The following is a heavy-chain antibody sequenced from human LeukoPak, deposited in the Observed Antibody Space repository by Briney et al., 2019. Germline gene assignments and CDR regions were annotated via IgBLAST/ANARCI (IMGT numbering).Heavy chain of an antibody. J-gene: IGHJ4*02. CDR1: GYTFTSYG. V-gene: IGHV1-18*01. Sequence: ASVKVSCKASGYTFTSYGISWVRQAPGQGLEWMGWISAYNGNTNYAQKLQGRVTMTTDTSTSTAYMELRSLRSDDTAVYYCARVSTGTGHSSGWYVSSEADYWGQGTLVTVSS. CDR2: ISAYNGNT. CDR3: ARVSTGTGHSSGWYVSSEADY. D-gene: IGHD6-19*01.